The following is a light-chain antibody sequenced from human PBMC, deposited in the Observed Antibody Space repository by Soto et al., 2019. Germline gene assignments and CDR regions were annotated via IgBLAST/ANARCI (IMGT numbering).Light chain of an antibody. V-gene: IGLV2-8*01. CDR1: SSDVGGYNY. Sequence: QSALTQPPSASGSPGQSVTISCTGMSSDVGGYNYVSWYQQHPGKAPKLMIYEFSKRPSGVPDRFFGSKSGNTASLTVSGLQAEDEADYYCSSYAGANSVLFGGGTKVTVL. CDR3: SSYAGANSVL. J-gene: IGLJ2*01. CDR2: EFS.